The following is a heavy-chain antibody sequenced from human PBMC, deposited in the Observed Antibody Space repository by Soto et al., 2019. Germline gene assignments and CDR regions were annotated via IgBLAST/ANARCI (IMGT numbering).Heavy chain of an antibody. CDR2: IRNKANSHTT. CDR3: ARATGSMVYFDY. D-gene: IGHD3-9*01. Sequence: EVQLVESGGGLVQPGGSLRLSCAVSGFSFSDHYMDWVRQAPGKGLEWVGRIRNKANSHTTEYAASVKGRFTISRDDSKTSLYLQMNSLKIEDTAVYHCARATGSMVYFDYWGQGTLVTVSS. J-gene: IGHJ4*02. V-gene: IGHV3-72*01. CDR1: GFSFSDHY.